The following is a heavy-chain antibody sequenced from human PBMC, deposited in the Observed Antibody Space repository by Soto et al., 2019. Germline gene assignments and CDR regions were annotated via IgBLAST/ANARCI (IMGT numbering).Heavy chain of an antibody. V-gene: IGHV1-69*13. CDR2: IIPIFGTA. D-gene: IGHD6-13*01. Sequence: GASVKVSCKASGGTFSSYAISWVRQAPGQWLEWMGGIIPIFGTANYAQKFQGRVTITADESTSTAYMELSSLRSEDTAVYYCAGGIAAAGPEYNWFDPWGQGTLVTVSS. CDR3: AGGIAAAGPEYNWFDP. CDR1: GGTFSSYA. J-gene: IGHJ5*02.